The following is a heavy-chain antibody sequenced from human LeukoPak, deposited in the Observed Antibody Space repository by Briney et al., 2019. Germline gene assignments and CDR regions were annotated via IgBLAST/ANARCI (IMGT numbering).Heavy chain of an antibody. Sequence: SVKVPCQASGRTFSSYAISWVRQAAGQGLEWMGGIISIFGTANYAQMLQGRVTITADESTSTAYMELSSLRSEDTAVYYCARDATIFGVEEEFYYYYGMDVWGQGTTVTVSS. CDR3: ARDATIFGVEEEFYYYYGMDV. J-gene: IGHJ6*02. CDR1: GRTFSSYA. D-gene: IGHD3-3*01. V-gene: IGHV1-69*13. CDR2: IISIFGTA.